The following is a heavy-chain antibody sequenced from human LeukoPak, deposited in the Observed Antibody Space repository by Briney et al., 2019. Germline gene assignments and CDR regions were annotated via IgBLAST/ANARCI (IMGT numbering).Heavy chain of an antibody. CDR2: LNPSGGSS. CDR3: ASVYKYGMDV. Sequence: ASVKVSCKASGGTFSSYAISWVRQAPGQGLEWMGILNPSGGSSSYAQKFQGRATLTRATSTSTVYMELSSLRSEDTAVYYRASVYKYGMDVWGQGTTVIVSS. V-gene: IGHV1-46*01. CDR1: GGTFSSYA. J-gene: IGHJ6*02.